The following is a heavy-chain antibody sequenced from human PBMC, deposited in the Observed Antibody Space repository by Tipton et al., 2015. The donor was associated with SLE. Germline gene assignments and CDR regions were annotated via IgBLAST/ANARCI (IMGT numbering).Heavy chain of an antibody. CDR2: ISGSGGST. J-gene: IGHJ6*03. Sequence: SLRLSCAASGFTFSSYAMSWVRLAPGKGLEWVAGISGSGGSTYYAESVKGRFTISRDNSKNTLYLQMNSLRAEDTAVYYCAREELAPVSYYYYMDVWGKGTTVTVSS. D-gene: IGHD6-13*01. V-gene: IGHV3-23*01. CDR3: AREELAPVSYYYYMDV. CDR1: GFTFSSYA.